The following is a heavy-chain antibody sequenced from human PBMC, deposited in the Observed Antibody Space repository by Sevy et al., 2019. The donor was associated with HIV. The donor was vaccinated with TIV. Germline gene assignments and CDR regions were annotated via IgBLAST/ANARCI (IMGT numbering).Heavy chain of an antibody. CDR2: ISGSSGST. CDR1: GFTFSSYA. Sequence: GGSLRLSCAASGFTFSSYAMIWVRQAPGQGLEWVSSISGSSGSTYYADSATGRFTISRDNSKNTLYLNMNSLGAEDTALYYCAKGDIVVVTAIPDYWGQGTLVTVSS. CDR3: AKGDIVVVTAIPDY. D-gene: IGHD2-21*02. J-gene: IGHJ4*02. V-gene: IGHV3-23*01.